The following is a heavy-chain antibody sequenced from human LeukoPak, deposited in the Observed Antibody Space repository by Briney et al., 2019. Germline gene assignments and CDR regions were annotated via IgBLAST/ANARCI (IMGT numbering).Heavy chain of an antibody. J-gene: IGHJ6*02. Sequence: SETLSLTCAVYGGSFSGYYWSWIRQHPGKGLEWIGYIYYSGSTYYNPSLKSRVTISVDTSKNQFSLKLSSVTAADTAVYYCARDVRFGELLSPNYYYYGMDVWGQGTTVTVSS. V-gene: IGHV4-31*11. CDR2: IYYSGST. D-gene: IGHD3-10*01. CDR1: GGSFSGYY. CDR3: ARDVRFGELLSPNYYYYGMDV.